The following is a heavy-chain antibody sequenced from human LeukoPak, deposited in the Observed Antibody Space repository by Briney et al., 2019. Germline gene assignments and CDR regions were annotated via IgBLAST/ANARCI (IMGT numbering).Heavy chain of an antibody. V-gene: IGHV3-30-3*01. D-gene: IGHD1-1*01. CDR1: GFTFSSYA. J-gene: IGHJ6*02. CDR2: ISYDGSNK. CDR3: ARDRTPNNWNDVGYYYGMDV. Sequence: GGSLRLSCAASGFTFSSYAMHWVRQAPGKGLEWVAVISYDGSNKYYADSVKGRFTISRDNSKNTLYLQMNSLRAEDTAVYYCARDRTPNNWNDVGYYYGMDVWGQGTTVTVSS.